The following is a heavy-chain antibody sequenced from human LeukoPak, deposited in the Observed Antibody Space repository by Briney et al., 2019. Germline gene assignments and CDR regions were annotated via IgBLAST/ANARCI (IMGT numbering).Heavy chain of an antibody. J-gene: IGHJ5*02. CDR3: ARDPRRYCSSTSCYSREPWFDP. Sequence: GGSLRLSCAASGFTFSSYAMSWVRQAPGKGLEWVSAISGSGGSTYYADSVKGRFTISRDNSKNTLYLQMNSLRAEDTAVYYCARDPRRYCSSTSCYSREPWFDPWGQGTLVTVSS. D-gene: IGHD2-2*02. CDR2: ISGSGGST. CDR1: GFTFSSYA. V-gene: IGHV3-23*01.